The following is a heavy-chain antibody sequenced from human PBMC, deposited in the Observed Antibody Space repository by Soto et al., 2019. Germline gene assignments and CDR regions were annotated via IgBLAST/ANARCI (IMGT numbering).Heavy chain of an antibody. CDR2: IIPMFGTA. Sequence: QVQLVQSGAEVKKPGSSVKVSCKASGGTFSSYAISWVRQAPGQGLEWMGGIIPMFGTADYAQKFQGRVTITTDESTSTAYMEQSSLRSDDTAVYYCATMKGGSQYYYYGMVVWGQGTTVTVSS. V-gene: IGHV1-69*05. J-gene: IGHJ6*02. D-gene: IGHD3-10*01. CDR1: GGTFSSYA. CDR3: ATMKGGSQYYYYGMVV.